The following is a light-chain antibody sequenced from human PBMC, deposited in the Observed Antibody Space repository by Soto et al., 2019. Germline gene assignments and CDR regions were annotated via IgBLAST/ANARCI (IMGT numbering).Light chain of an antibody. Sequence: EVVMTQSPATLSVTPGERATLSCRASQSVSSNLAWYQQKPGQAPRLLIYGASTRATGTPARFSGSGSGTDFTLTISRLEPDDFAVYYCQQYGISRTFGQGTKVDIK. CDR2: GAS. CDR3: QQYGISRT. V-gene: IGKV3-15*01. CDR1: QSVSSN. J-gene: IGKJ1*01.